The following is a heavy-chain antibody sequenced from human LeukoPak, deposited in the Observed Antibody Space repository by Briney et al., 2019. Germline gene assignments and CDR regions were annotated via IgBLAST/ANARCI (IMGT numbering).Heavy chain of an antibody. CDR2: INHSGST. D-gene: IGHD3-10*01. J-gene: IGHJ4*02. CDR1: GGSLSGYY. V-gene: IGHV4-34*01. CDR3: ARRRWFGELSFAILDY. Sequence: SETLSLTCAVYGGSLSGYYWSWIRQPPGKGLEWIGEINHSGSTNYNPSLKSRVTISVDTSKNQFSLKLSSVTAADTAVYYCARRRWFGELSFAILDYWGQGTLVTVSS.